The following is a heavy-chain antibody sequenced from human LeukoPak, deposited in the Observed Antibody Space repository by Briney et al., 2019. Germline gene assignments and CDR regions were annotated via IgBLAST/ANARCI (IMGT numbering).Heavy chain of an antibody. Sequence: PSETLSLTCTVSGGSISSYYWSWIRQPPGKGLEWIGYIYYSESTNYNPSLKSRVAISVDTSKNQFSLKLSSVTAADTAVYYCARHGWFGELLSYFDYWGQGTLVTVSS. V-gene: IGHV4-59*08. CDR1: GGSISSYY. CDR2: IYYSEST. J-gene: IGHJ4*02. D-gene: IGHD3-10*01. CDR3: ARHGWFGELLSYFDY.